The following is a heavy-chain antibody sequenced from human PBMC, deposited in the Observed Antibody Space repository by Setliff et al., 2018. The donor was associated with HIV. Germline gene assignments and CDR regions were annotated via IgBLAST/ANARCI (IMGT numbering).Heavy chain of an antibody. CDR1: GGSISSYC. CDR3: ARRIDNSGSFPDKNWFDT. Sequence: PSETLSLTCTVSGGSISSYCWNWIRQSPGRGLEWIGFIFSSGSTKYNLSLQSRVTMSIDTSKNQFSLKLTSVTAADTAVYYCARRIDNSGSFPDKNWFDTWGQGSLVTVSS. CDR2: IFSSGST. J-gene: IGHJ5*02. D-gene: IGHD3-10*01. V-gene: IGHV4-4*09.